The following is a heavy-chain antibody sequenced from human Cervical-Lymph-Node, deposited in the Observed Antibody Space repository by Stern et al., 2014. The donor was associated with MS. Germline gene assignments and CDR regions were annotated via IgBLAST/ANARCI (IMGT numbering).Heavy chain of an antibody. D-gene: IGHD6-19*01. CDR2: IWYDGSNK. Sequence: VQLVESGGGVVQPGRSLRLSCAASGFTFSSYGMHWVRQAQGKGLEWVAVIWYDGSNKYYADSVKGRFTISRDNSKNTLYLQMNSLRAEDTAVYYCARGPDGAVAGLDYWGQGTLVTVSS. V-gene: IGHV3-33*01. CDR3: ARGPDGAVAGLDY. CDR1: GFTFSSYG. J-gene: IGHJ4*02.